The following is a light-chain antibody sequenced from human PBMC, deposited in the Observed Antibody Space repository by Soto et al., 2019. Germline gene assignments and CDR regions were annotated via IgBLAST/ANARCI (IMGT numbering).Light chain of an antibody. CDR2: GAS. V-gene: IGKV3-20*01. Sequence: EIVLTQSPGTLSLSPGERATLSCRASQSVSSSYFAWYQQRFGQAPRLLIYGASIRATGIPDRFSGSGSGTDFTLTISRLEPEDFAVYYCQQYGSSSWTFGQGTKVEIK. CDR1: QSVSSSY. CDR3: QQYGSSSWT. J-gene: IGKJ1*01.